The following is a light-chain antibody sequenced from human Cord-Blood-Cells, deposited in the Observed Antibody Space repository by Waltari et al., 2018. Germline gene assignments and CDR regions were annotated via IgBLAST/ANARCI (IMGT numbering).Light chain of an antibody. CDR1: QSISSY. CDR3: QQSYSTLYS. J-gene: IGKJ2*03. CDR2: AAS. Sequence: DIQMTQSPSSLSASVGDRVTITCRASQSISSYLNWYQQKPGKAPKLLIYAASSLQSGVPSRFSGSGSGTDCTLTISSLQPEDFATYYCQQSYSTLYSVGQGTKLEIK. V-gene: IGKV1-39*01.